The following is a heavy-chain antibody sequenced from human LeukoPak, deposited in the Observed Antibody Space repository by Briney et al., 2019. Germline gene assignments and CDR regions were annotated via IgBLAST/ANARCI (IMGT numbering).Heavy chain of an antibody. V-gene: IGHV4-38-2*02. J-gene: IGHJ5*02. D-gene: IGHD3-3*01. CDR1: GYSISSGYY. CDR2: IYYSGST. CDR3: ARADGGQGFDP. Sequence: PSETLSLTCTVSGYSISSGYYWGWIRQPPGKGLEWIGYIYYSGSTYYNPSLKSRVTISVDTSKNQFSLKLSSVTAADTAVYYCARADGGQGFDPWGQGTLVTVSS.